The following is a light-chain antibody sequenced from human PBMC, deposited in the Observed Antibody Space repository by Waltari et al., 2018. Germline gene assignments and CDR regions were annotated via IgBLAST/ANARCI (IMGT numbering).Light chain of an antibody. CDR2: DAS. J-gene: IGLJ3*02. CDR3: SSYTSSSTWV. Sequence: QSALTQPASVSGSPGQSITIPCTGTSSDGGGYHYVSWYQQHPGKAPNLMIYDASKRPSGVSNRFSGSKSGNTASLTISGLQAEDEADYYCSSYTSSSTWVFGGGTKLTVL. V-gene: IGLV2-14*01. CDR1: SSDGGGYHY.